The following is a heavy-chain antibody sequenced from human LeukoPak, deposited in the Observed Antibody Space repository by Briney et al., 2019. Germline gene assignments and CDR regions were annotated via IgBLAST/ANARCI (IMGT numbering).Heavy chain of an antibody. V-gene: IGHV1-2*02. CDR2: INPNSGGT. CDR1: GYTFTGYY. J-gene: IGHJ6*03. Sequence: ASVKVSCKASGYTFTGYYMHWVRQAPGQGLEWMGWINPNSGGTNYAQKFQGRVTMTRDTSISTAYMELSRLRSDDTAVYYCARASSGWYGNYYYYYYMDVWGKGTTVTISS. D-gene: IGHD6-19*01. CDR3: ARASSGWYGNYYYYYYMDV.